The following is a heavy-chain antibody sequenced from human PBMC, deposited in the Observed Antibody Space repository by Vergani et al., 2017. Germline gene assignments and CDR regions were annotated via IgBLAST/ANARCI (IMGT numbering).Heavy chain of an antibody. CDR3: ARDKFFPKDVFDL. CDR2: IWYDGSKE. CDR1: GFTLSSHA. V-gene: IGHV3-33*01. J-gene: IGHJ3*01. Sequence: QVQLEESGGGVVQPGRSLRLSCAGSGFTLSSHAMHWVRQAPGKGLEWVAFIWYDGSKEYYADSVKGRFTISRDNSKNTLYLQMNNLRAADTAVYYCARDKFFPKDVFDLWGQGTLVTVSS.